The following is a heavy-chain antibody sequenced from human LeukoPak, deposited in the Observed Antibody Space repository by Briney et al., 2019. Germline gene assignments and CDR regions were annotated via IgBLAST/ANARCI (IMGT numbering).Heavy chain of an antibody. V-gene: IGHV3-21*01. CDR3: ASGYYYDSSGSDPPFDY. D-gene: IGHD3-22*01. CDR1: GFTFSSYS. Sequence: PGGSLRLSCAASGFTFSSYSMNWVRQAPGKGLGWVSSISSSSSYIYYADSVKGRFTISRDNAKNSLYLQMNSLRAEDTAVYYCASGYYYDSSGSDPPFDYWGQGTLVTVSS. J-gene: IGHJ4*02. CDR2: ISSSSSYI.